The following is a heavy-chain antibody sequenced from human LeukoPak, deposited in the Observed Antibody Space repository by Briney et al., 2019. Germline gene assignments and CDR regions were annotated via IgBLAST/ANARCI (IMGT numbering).Heavy chain of an antibody. J-gene: IGHJ3*02. CDR1: GGSISSSGYY. CDR3: ARDPRRSYDAFVI. CDR2: IYYSGST. Sequence: SETLSLTCTVSGGSISSSGYYWGWIRQPPGKGMEWIGSIYYSGSTYYNPSLKSRVTISVDTSKNQFSLKLSSVTAADTAVYYCARDPRRSYDAFVIWGQGTMVTVSS. V-gene: IGHV4-39*07. D-gene: IGHD1-26*01.